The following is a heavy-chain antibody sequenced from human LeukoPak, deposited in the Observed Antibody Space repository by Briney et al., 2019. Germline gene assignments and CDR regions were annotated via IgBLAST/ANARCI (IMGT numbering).Heavy chain of an antibody. CDR3: ARTTHDSGGY. D-gene: IGHD4-17*01. CDR1: GFTFSSYW. CDR2: IRQDGSDK. V-gene: IGHV3-7*04. J-gene: IGHJ4*02. Sequence: GGSLRLSCVASGFTFSSYWMTWVRQAPGKGLEWVANIRQDGSDKYYVDSVKGRFTISRDNAKNSLYLQMNSLRAGDTAVYYCARTTHDSGGYWGQGTLVTVSS.